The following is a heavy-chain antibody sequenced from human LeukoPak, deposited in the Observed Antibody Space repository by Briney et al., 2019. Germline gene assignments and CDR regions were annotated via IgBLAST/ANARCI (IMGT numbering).Heavy chain of an antibody. D-gene: IGHD2-2*01. CDR3: ARLGSRYCSSTSCYVNHFDY. CDR2: IYPGDSDT. V-gene: IGHV5-51*01. J-gene: IGHJ4*02. CDR1: GYSFTSYW. Sequence: GESLKISCKGSGYSFTSYWIGWVRQMPGKGLEWMGIIYPGDSDTRYSPSFQGQVTISADKSISTAYLQWSSLKASDTAMYYCARLGSRYCSSTSCYVNHFDYWGQGTLVTVSS.